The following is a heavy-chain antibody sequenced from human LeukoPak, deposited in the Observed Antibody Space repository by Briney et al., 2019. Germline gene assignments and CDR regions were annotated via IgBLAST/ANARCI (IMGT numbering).Heavy chain of an antibody. J-gene: IGHJ6*03. CDR2: ISWNSGSI. CDR1: GFTFDDYA. Sequence: PGGSLRLSCAASGFTFDDYAMHWVRQAPGKGLEWVSGISWNSGSIGYAASVKGRFTISRDNAKNYLYLQMNSLRAEDTALYYCAKDGNYDFWSGYPQPTYYYYMDVWGKGTTVTVSS. CDR3: AKDGNYDFWSGYPQPTYYYYMDV. D-gene: IGHD3-3*01. V-gene: IGHV3-9*01.